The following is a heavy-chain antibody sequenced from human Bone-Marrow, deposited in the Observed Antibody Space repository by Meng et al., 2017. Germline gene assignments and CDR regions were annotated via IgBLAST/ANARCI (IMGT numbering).Heavy chain of an antibody. CDR1: GFTFSSYA. J-gene: IGHJ6*02. CDR3: ARDPLFRTYYCSGNYYYYYGMDV. V-gene: IGHV3-30*04. CDR2: ISYDGSNK. D-gene: IGHD3-10*01. Sequence: GESLKISCAASGFTFSSYAMHWVRQAPGKGLEWVAVISYDGSNKYYADSVKGRFTISRDNSKNTLYLQMNSLRAEDTAVYYCARDPLFRTYYCSGNYYYYYGMDVWGQGTTVTVSS.